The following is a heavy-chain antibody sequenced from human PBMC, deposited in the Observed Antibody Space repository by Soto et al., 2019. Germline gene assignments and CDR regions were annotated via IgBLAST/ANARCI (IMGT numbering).Heavy chain of an antibody. V-gene: IGHV1-58*01. Sequence: SVKVSCKASGFTFTSCAVQWVRQARGQSLEWIGWIVVGSGNTNYAQKFQERVTITRDMSTSTAYMELSSLRSEDTALYYCARSGHYDILTGPWDCWGRGTLVTVSS. CDR3: ARSGHYDILTGPWDC. J-gene: IGHJ4*02. CDR2: IVVGSGNT. CDR1: GFTFTSCA. D-gene: IGHD3-9*01.